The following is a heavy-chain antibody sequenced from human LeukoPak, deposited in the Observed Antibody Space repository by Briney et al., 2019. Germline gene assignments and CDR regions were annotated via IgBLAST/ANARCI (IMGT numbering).Heavy chain of an antibody. Sequence: ASVKVSCQISGYTFTNYAISWMRQAPGQGLEWMGWISVRKGNTNYTQKLQDRVTMTTDTSTSTAYMELRNLRSDDTAVYYCARFSPEVGALIYGMDVWGQGTTVTVSS. V-gene: IGHV1-18*01. D-gene: IGHD1-26*01. CDR1: GYTFTNYA. J-gene: IGHJ6*02. CDR3: ARFSPEVGALIYGMDV. CDR2: ISVRKGNT.